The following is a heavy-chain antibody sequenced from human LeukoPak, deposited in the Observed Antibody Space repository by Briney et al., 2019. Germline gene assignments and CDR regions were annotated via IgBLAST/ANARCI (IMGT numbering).Heavy chain of an antibody. V-gene: IGHV3-23*01. J-gene: IGHJ4*02. CDR3: KMGDGSPPLGQ. CDR1: GFTFSSYA. Sequence: PGGSLRLSCAASGFTFSSYAMSWVRPAPGKGLEWVSAISGSGGSTYYADSVKGRFTISRDNSGNTLYLQMNSLRAEDTAIYYCKMGDGSPPLGQWGQGTLVTVSS. CDR2: ISGSGGST. D-gene: IGHD5-24*01.